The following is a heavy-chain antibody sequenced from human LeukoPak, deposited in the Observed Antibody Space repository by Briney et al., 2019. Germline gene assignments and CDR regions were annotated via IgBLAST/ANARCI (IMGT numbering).Heavy chain of an antibody. J-gene: IGHJ4*02. CDR2: ISSSSSTI. V-gene: IGHV3-48*01. Sequence: GGSLRLSCAASGFTFSSYSMNWVRQAPGKGLEWVSYISSSSSTIYYADPVKGRFTISRDNAKNSLYLQMNSLRAEDTAVYYCARDALGEYDYWGQGTLVTVSS. CDR1: GFTFSSYS. D-gene: IGHD2/OR15-2a*01. CDR3: ARDALGEYDY.